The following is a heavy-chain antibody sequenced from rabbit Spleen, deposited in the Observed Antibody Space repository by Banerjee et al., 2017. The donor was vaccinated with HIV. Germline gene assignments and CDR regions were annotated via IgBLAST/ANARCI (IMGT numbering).Heavy chain of an antibody. CDR2: ISGYSGKI. CDR1: GFDLSRYG. D-gene: IGHD6-1*01. CDR3: ARGAGVVNDGYDL. Sequence: QEQLVESGGGLVQPGGSLKLSCKASGFDLSRYGVSWVRQAPGKGLEWIACISGYSGKIVYATWARGRFTVSKTSSTTVTLQMTSLTAADTATYFCARGAGVVNDGYDLWGPGTLVTVS. J-gene: IGHJ4*01. V-gene: IGHV1S45*01.